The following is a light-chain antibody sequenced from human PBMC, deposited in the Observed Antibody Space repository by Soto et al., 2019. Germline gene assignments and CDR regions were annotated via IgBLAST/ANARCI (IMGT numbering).Light chain of an antibody. CDR1: TSDVGRYNY. CDR2: DVS. CDR3: NSFTTSSNYV. V-gene: IGLV2-14*03. Sequence: QSALTQPASVSGSPGQSISISCTGTTSDVGRYNYVSWYQQHPGKAPKLMIYDVSYRPSWVSNRFSGSKSGITASLTISGLQAEDEADYYCNSFTTSSNYVFGTGTKVTVL. J-gene: IGLJ1*01.